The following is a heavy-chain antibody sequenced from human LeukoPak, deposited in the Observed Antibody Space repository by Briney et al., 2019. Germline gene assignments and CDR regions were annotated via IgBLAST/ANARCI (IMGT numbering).Heavy chain of an antibody. D-gene: IGHD7-27*01. V-gene: IGHV4-59*01. CDR3: ATRKLGNDY. CDR2: IYYSGST. Sequence: PSETLSLTCTVSGVSISSYYWSWIRQPPGKGLEWIGYIYYSGSTNYNPSLKSRVTISVDTSKNQFSLKLYSVTAADTAVYYCATRKLGNDYWGQGTLVTVSS. J-gene: IGHJ4*02. CDR1: GVSISSYY.